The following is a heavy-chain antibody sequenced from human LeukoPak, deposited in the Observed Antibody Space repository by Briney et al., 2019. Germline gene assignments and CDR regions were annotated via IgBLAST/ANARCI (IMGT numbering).Heavy chain of an antibody. V-gene: IGHV1-8*01. CDR1: GYTFTSYD. CDR3: AKVGGYNWNDPFDS. Sequence: GASVKVSCKASGYTFTSYDINWVRQATGQGLEWMGWMNPNSGNTGYAQKFQGRVTMTRNTSISTAYMELSRLRSDDTAVFYCAKVGGYNWNDPFDSWGQGTLVTVSS. J-gene: IGHJ4*02. CDR2: MNPNSGNT. D-gene: IGHD1-1*01.